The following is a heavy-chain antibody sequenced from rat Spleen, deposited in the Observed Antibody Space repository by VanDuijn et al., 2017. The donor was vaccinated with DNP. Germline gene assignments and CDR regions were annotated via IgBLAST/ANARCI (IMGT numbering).Heavy chain of an antibody. J-gene: IGHJ1*01. CDR3: ARDGYNYWYFDF. Sequence: QVQLKESGPGLVQPSETLSLTCAVSGFSLNSYSVSWVRQPSGKGPEWMGRVWYDGDTSYNSALKSRLSISRDTSKNQVFLKMNSLQTEDTATYYCARDGYNYWYFDFWGPGTMVTVSS. V-gene: IGHV2-34*01. CDR2: VWYDGDT. D-gene: IGHD1-9*01. CDR1: GFSLNSYS.